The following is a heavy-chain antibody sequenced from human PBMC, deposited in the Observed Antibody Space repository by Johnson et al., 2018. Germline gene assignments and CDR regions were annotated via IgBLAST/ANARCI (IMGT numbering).Heavy chain of an antibody. D-gene: IGHD2-21*01. CDR2: VYNSGST. V-gene: IGHV4-59*11. Sequence: QVQLQESGPGLVKPSETXALTCTVSGASTSDHYWSWIRQPPGKGLQWMGYVYNSGSTRYSPSLKSRVTISVDTSKNQFSLKVSSVTAADTAVYYCAKAGGGVPCDYWGQGILVTVSS. CDR3: AKAGGGVPCDY. J-gene: IGHJ4*02. CDR1: GASTSDHY.